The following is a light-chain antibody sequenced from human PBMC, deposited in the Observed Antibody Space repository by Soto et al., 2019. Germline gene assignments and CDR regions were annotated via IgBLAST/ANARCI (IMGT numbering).Light chain of an antibody. V-gene: IGKV1-39*01. CDR3: QQSYSTPRT. CDR1: QTIGNY. CDR2: AAS. Sequence: DIQMTQAPSSLPASVGDRFTISFRAIQTIGNYLNWYQQRPGKAPNLLISAASTLQSGVPSRFSGSGSGTDFTLTISSLQPEDFATYYCQQSYSTPRTFGQGTKVDIK. J-gene: IGKJ1*01.